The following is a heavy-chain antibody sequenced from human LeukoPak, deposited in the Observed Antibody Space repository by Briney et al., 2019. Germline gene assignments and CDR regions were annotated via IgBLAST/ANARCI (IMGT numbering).Heavy chain of an antibody. CDR1: GYTFTSYD. D-gene: IGHD6-6*01. Sequence: ASVKVSCKASGYTFTSYDINWVRQATGQGLEWMGWMNPNSGNTGYAQKFQGRVTITRNTSISTAYMELSSLRSEDTAVYYCARGVGARGIAARLGVYYYYMDVWGKGTTVTVSS. CDR2: MNPNSGNT. J-gene: IGHJ6*03. CDR3: ARGVGARGIAARLGVYYYYMDV. V-gene: IGHV1-8*03.